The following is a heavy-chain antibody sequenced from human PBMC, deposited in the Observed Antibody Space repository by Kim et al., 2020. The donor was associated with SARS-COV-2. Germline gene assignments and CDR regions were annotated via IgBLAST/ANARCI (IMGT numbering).Heavy chain of an antibody. J-gene: IGHJ6*02. CDR1: GGTFSSYA. CDR3: ATPGIAVAAPEGRYYYYYGMDV. V-gene: IGHV1-69*13. Sequence: SVKVSCKASGGTFSSYAISWVRQAPGQGLEWMGGIIPIFGTANYAQKFQGRVTITADESTSTAYMELSSLRSEDTAVYYCATPGIAVAAPEGRYYYYYGMDVWGQGTTVTVSS. CDR2: IIPIFGTA. D-gene: IGHD6-19*01.